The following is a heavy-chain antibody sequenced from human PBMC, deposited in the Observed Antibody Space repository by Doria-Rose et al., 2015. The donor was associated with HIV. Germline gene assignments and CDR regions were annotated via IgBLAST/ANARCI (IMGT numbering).Heavy chain of an antibody. CDR1: GYTFTNYA. CDR3: TRGPCSGGTCHSNWFDP. D-gene: IGHD2-15*01. V-gene: IGHV1-3*01. J-gene: IGHJ5*02. CDR2: INVGNGDT. Sequence: KVSCKTSGYTFTNYAIHWVRQAPGQRLEWMGWINVGNGDTKYPQRFQGRVTITRDTSASTANMDLRSLKSEDTAVYYCTRGPCSGGTCHSNWFDPWGQGTLVTVSS.